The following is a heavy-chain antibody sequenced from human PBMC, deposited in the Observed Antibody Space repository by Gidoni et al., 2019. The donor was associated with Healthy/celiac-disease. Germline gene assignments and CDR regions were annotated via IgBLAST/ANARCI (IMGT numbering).Heavy chain of an antibody. CDR3: ARDLPYYDSSGFSGGYYYGMDV. V-gene: IGHV3-48*03. J-gene: IGHJ6*02. CDR2: ISSSGSTI. Sequence: EVQLVESGGGLVQPGGPLRLSCAASGFTFSSYEMNWVRQAPGKGLEWVSYISSSGSTIYYADSVKGRFTISRDNAKNSLYLQMNSLRAEDTAVYYCARDLPYYDSSGFSGGYYYGMDVWGQGTTVTVSS. D-gene: IGHD3-22*01. CDR1: GFTFSSYE.